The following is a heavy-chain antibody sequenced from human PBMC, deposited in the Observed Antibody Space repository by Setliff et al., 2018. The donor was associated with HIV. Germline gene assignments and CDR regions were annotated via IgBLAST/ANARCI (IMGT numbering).Heavy chain of an antibody. CDR2: IYDSGST. Sequence: LSLTCTFSGFSLSTSGMCVNWIRQPPGKRLEWLGSIYDSGSTSYNPSLSSRLTISVDTSKNQVSLRLRSVPAADTGVYYCARNRDPPGSRWIYYYYYMDLWGEGTTVTVSS. D-gene: IGHD6-13*01. J-gene: IGHJ6*03. V-gene: IGHV4-39*01. CDR1: GFSLSTSGMC. CDR3: ARNRDPPGSRWIYYYYYMDL.